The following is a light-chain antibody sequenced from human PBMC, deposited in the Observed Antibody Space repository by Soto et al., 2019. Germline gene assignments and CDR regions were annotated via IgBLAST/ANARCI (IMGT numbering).Light chain of an antibody. CDR3: SSYAGSSNLV. Sequence: QSALTQPPSASGSPGQSVTISCTGTSSDVGGYNYVSWYQQHPGKAPKLMIYEVSKRPSGVPDRFSGSMSGNTASLTVSGLHADDEAEYYCSSYAGSSNLVFGGGTKLTVL. CDR1: SSDVGGYNY. CDR2: EVS. V-gene: IGLV2-8*01. J-gene: IGLJ2*01.